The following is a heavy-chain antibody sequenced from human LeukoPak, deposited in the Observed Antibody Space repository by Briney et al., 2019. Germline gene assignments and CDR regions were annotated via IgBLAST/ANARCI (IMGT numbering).Heavy chain of an antibody. J-gene: IGHJ5*02. CDR3: ASSLT. CDR2: IYSGGST. V-gene: IGHV3-53*01. CDR1: GFSISSHY. Sequence: PGGSLRLSCAASGFSISSHYMSWVRQAPGKGLEWVSLIYSGGSTYYADSVKGRFTISRDNTKNTVYLQMNSLRAEDTAVYYCASSLTWGQGTLVTVSS.